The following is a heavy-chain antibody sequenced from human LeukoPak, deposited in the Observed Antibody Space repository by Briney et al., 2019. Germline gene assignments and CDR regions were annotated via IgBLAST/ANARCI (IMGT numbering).Heavy chain of an antibody. D-gene: IGHD3-3*01. CDR1: GFTFSSYG. J-gene: IGHJ4*02. Sequence: GGSLRLSSAASGFTFSSYGMHWVRQAPGKGLEWVAFIRYDGSNKYYADSVKGRFTISRDNSKNTLYLQMNSLRAEDTAVYFCARDEGVWSGSDHWGPGTLVTVSS. CDR3: ARDEGVWSGSDH. V-gene: IGHV3-30*02. CDR2: IRYDGSNK.